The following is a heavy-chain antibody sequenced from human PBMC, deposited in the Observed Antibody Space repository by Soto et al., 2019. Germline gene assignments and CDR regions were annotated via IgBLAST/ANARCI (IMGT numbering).Heavy chain of an antibody. CDR1: GYTFFTYD. CDR3: ARHHGPTTSENWFDP. CDR2: ISTYSGDT. J-gene: IGHJ5*02. V-gene: IGHV1-18*01. Sequence: QVHLVQSGVEVKTPGASVKVSCQASGYTFFTYDISWGRQAPGQGLERMGWISTYSGDTKYAQKFQGRVTMTTDTSTTTAYLELRRLRSDETAVYYCARHHGPTTSENWFDPWGQGTLVTVSS. D-gene: IGHD5-12*01.